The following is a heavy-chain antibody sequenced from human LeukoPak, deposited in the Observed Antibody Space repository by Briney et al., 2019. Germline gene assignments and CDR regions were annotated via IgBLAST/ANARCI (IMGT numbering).Heavy chain of an antibody. CDR3: SRRAGEYSHPYDY. V-gene: IGHV3-53*01. J-gene: IGHJ4*02. D-gene: IGHD2-15*01. CDR1: GFTVSSNP. Sequence: GGSLRLSCTVSGFTVSSNPWSWVRQAPGKGLEWVSFIYSGGDTHYSDSVKGRFTISRDNSKNTLYLQMNSLRAEDTAIYYCSRRAGEYSHPYDYWGQGTLVTVSS. CDR2: IYSGGDT.